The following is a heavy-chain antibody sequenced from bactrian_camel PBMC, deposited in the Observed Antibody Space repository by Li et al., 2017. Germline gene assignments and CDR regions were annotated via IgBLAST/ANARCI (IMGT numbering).Heavy chain of an antibody. V-gene: IGHV3S53*01. Sequence: HVQLVESGGGLVQPGGSLRLSCSASGYDSSNSNYSTYCVGWFRQAPGKEREGVATIDSERVTNHADSVKDRFTISRDNAKKTSLLQMNSLKPEDTGMYFCAARLNSGCPTLPRDFTHWGQGTQVTVS. CDR1: GYDSSNSNY. D-gene: IGHD2*01. CDR3: AARLNSGCPTLPRDFTH. J-gene: IGHJ4*01. CDR2: IDSERVT.